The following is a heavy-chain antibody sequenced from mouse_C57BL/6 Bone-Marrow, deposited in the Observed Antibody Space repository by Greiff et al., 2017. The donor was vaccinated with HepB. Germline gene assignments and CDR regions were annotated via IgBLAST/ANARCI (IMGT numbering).Heavy chain of an antibody. D-gene: IGHD3-2*02. V-gene: IGHV5-6*01. CDR3: ARPRDSSPLAY. CDR2: ISSGGSYT. CDR1: GFTFSSYG. J-gene: IGHJ3*01. Sequence: EVQRVESGGDLVKPGGSLKLSCAASGFTFSSYGMSWVRQTPDKRLEWVATISSGGSYTYYPDSVKGRFTISRDNAKNTLYLQMSSLKSEDTAMYYCARPRDSSPLAYWGQGTRVTVSA.